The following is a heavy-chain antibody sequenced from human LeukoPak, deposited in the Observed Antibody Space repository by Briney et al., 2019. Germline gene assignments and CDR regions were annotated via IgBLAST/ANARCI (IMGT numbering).Heavy chain of an antibody. CDR3: AKDLAGSGSYSFDY. CDR2: IKPDGSDK. J-gene: IGHJ4*02. D-gene: IGHD1-26*01. Sequence: GGSLRLSCEGSGFTFSTSWMDWVRQAPGKGLQWVANIKPDGSDKYYADSVRGRFTISRDNAKNSLYLEMNSLTADDTAVYYCAKDLAGSGSYSFDYWGQGTLVTVSS. CDR1: GFTFSTSW. V-gene: IGHV3-7*05.